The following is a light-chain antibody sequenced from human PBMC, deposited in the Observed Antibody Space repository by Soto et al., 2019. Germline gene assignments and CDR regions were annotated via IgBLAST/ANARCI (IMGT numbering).Light chain of an antibody. Sequence: DIQMTQSPSTLSASVGDRVTITCRASQSISSWLAWYQQKPGKVPKLLIYKASTLKSGVPSRFSGSGSGTKFTLTIASLQPDDFATYFCQQGDSFPFTFGGGTKVDIK. V-gene: IGKV1-5*03. CDR2: KAS. CDR1: QSISSW. CDR3: QQGDSFPFT. J-gene: IGKJ4*01.